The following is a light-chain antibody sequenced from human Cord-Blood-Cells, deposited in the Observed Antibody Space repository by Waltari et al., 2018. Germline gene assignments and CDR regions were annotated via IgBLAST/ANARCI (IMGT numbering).Light chain of an antibody. CDR3: AAWDDSLNCWV. V-gene: IGLV1-44*01. J-gene: IGLJ3*02. CDR1: RSNIGSNT. CDR2: CNM. Sequence: QSVLTQPPSASRTPGPRVTISWSGSRSNIGSNTVTWYQQPPGTAPNLLIYCNMQRPAGVPDRFSGSKSGTSASLAISGLQSEDEADYYWAAWDDSLNCWVFGGGTKLTVL.